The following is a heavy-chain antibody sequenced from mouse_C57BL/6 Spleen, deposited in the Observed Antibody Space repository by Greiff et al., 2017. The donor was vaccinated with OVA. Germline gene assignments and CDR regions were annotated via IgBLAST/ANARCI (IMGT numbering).Heavy chain of an antibody. CDR3: ARESRDGGFDY. CDR1: GFTFSDYY. CDR2: INYDGSST. J-gene: IGHJ2*01. Sequence: EVKLVESEGGLVQPGSSMKLSCTASGFTFSDYYMAWVRQVPEKGLEWVANINYDGSSTYYLDSLKSRFIISRDNAKNILYLQMSSLKSEDTATYYCARESRDGGFDYWGQGTTLTVSS. V-gene: IGHV5-16*01.